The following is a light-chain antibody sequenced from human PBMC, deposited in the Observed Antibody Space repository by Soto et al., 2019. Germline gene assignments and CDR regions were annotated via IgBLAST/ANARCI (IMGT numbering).Light chain of an antibody. CDR2: DVS. J-gene: IGLJ1*01. Sequence: QSVLTQPASVSGSPGQSITISCTGTSSDVGGYNYVSWYQQHPGKAPKLMIYDVSDRPSGVSNRFSASKSGNTASLTVSGLQAEDEADYYCSSYAGSNNYVFGTGTKVTL. V-gene: IGLV2-14*03. CDR3: SSYAGSNNYV. CDR1: SSDVGGYNY.